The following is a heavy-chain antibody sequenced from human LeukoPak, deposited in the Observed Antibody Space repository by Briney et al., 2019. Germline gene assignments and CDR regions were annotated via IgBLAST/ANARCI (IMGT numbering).Heavy chain of an antibody. CDR1: GYSFTSYW. Sequence: GESLKISCKGSGYSFTSYWIGWVRQMPGKGLEWMGIIYPGDSDTRYSPSSQGQVTISADKSISTAYLQWSSLKASDTAMYYCARHPRSFTMVRGVIDWGQGTLVTVSS. J-gene: IGHJ4*02. CDR3: ARHPRSFTMVRGVID. V-gene: IGHV5-51*01. CDR2: IYPGDSDT. D-gene: IGHD3-10*01.